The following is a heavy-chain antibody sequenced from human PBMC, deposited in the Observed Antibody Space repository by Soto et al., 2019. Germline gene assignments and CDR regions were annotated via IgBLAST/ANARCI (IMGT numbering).Heavy chain of an antibody. CDR1: GGSISSGGYS. J-gene: IGHJ4*02. V-gene: IGHV4-30-2*01. Sequence: SETLSLTCAVSGGSISSGGYSWSWIRQPPGRGLEWIGYIYHSGSTYYNPSLKSRVTISVDRSKNQFSLKLSSVTAADTAVYYCARGPPNSIWGQGTLVTVSS. D-gene: IGHD3-22*01. CDR2: IYHSGST. CDR3: ARGPPNSI.